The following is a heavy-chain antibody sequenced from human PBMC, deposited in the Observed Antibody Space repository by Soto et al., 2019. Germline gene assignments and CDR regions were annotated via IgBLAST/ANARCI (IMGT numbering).Heavy chain of an antibody. CDR2: IYYSGST. D-gene: IGHD6-13*01. Sequence: TLSLTCTVSGGSISSGGYYWSWIRQHPGKGPEWIGYIYYSGSTYYNPSLKSRVTISVDTSKNQFSLKLSSVTAADTAVYYCAQRSSWYSHDDYWGQGTLVTVSS. J-gene: IGHJ4*02. CDR1: GGSISSGGYY. V-gene: IGHV4-31*03. CDR3: AQRSSWYSHDDY.